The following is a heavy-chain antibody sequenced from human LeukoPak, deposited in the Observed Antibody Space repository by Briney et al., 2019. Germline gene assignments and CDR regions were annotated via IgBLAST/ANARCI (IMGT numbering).Heavy chain of an antibody. CDR3: ARGIAARRGDY. V-gene: IGHV1-2*02. Sequence: ASVKVSCKASGYTFTGYYMHWVRQAPGQGLEWMGWINPYSGGTNYAQKFQGRVTMTRDTSIGTAYMELSRLRSDDTAVYYCARGIAARRGDYWGQGTLVTVSS. CDR2: INPYSGGT. CDR1: GYTFTGYY. D-gene: IGHD6-6*01. J-gene: IGHJ4*02.